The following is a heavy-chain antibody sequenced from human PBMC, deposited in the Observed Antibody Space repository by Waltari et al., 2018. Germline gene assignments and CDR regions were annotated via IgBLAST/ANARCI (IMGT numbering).Heavy chain of an antibody. CDR1: GGSISSYY. D-gene: IGHD1-26*01. J-gene: IGHJ3*02. CDR3: ARLSGVYRLTGHDAFDI. Sequence: QVQLQESGPGLVKPSETLSLTCTVSGGSISSYYWSWIRQPPGKGLEWIGYIYYSGSTTYTPSRNILVPISVDPSKNQFSLKLSSVTAADPAVYYCARLSGVYRLTGHDAFDIWGQGTMVTVSS. CDR2: IYYSGST. V-gene: IGHV4-59*08.